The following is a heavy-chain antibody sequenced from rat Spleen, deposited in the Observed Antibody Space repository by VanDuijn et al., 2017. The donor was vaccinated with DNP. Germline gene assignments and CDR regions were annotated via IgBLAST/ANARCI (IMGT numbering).Heavy chain of an antibody. CDR2: ISYDGSST. Sequence: EVQLVESGGGPVQPGRSLKLSCVASGFIFSNYWMTWIRQAPTKGLEWVATISYDGSSTYYRDSVKGRFTISRDNAKSTLYLQMNSLRSEDTATYYCTRDSGDWYFDFWGPGTMVTVSS. D-gene: IGHD1-1*01. CDR1: GFIFSNYW. CDR3: TRDSGDWYFDF. J-gene: IGHJ1*01. V-gene: IGHV5-31*01.